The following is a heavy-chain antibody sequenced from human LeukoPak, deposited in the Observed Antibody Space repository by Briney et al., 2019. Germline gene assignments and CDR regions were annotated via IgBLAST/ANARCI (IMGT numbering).Heavy chain of an antibody. CDR2: ITSNGGTT. D-gene: IGHD3-10*01. Sequence: GGSLRLSCAASGFTFSRNSMHWVRQAPGKGLEYVSAITSNGGTTYYANSVGGRFTISRDNSKNTLYLQMGSLRAEDMAVYYCARAYGSGNYFDDWGQGTLVTVSS. CDR3: ARAYGSGNYFDD. V-gene: IGHV3-64*01. CDR1: GFTFSRNS. J-gene: IGHJ4*02.